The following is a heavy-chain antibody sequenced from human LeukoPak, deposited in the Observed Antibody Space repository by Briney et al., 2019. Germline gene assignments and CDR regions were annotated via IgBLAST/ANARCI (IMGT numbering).Heavy chain of an antibody. V-gene: IGHV3-33*01. Sequence: GGSLRLSCAASGFTFSSYGMYWVRQAPGKGLEWVAVIWYDGSNKYYADSVKGRFTISRDNSKNTLYLQMNSLRAEGTAVYYCARAVLRSVTTKISSSAYYYYGMDVWGQGTTVTVSS. CDR1: GFTFSSYG. CDR2: IWYDGSNK. CDR3: ARAVLRSVTTKISSSAYYYYGMDV. J-gene: IGHJ6*02. D-gene: IGHD4-17*01.